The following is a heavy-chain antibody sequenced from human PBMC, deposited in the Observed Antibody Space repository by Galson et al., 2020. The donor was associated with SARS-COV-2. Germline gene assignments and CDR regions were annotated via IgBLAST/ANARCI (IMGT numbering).Heavy chain of an antibody. CDR2: IYYSGST. CDR3: ARDYGGNSHFQH. CDR1: GGSISSGGYY. V-gene: IGHV4-31*03. J-gene: IGHJ1*01. Sequence: SETLSLTCTVSGGSISSGGYYWSWIRQHPGKGLEWIGYIYYSGSTYYNPSLKSRVTISVDTSKNQFSLKLSSVTAADTAVYYCARDYGGNSHFQHWGQGTLVTVSS. D-gene: IGHD4-17*01.